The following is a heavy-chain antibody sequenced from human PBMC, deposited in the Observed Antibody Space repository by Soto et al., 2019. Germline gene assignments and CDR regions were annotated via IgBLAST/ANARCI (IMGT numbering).Heavy chain of an antibody. D-gene: IGHD6-13*01. Sequence: GGSLRLSCAASGFTFSSYAMSWVRQAPGKGLEWVSGISGSGVSTHYADSVKGRFTISRDNSKNTLYLQMNSLRAEDTAVYYCAYSSTPFDYWGQGTLVTVSS. CDR1: GFTFSSYA. CDR3: AYSSTPFDY. V-gene: IGHV3-23*01. CDR2: ISGSGVST. J-gene: IGHJ4*02.